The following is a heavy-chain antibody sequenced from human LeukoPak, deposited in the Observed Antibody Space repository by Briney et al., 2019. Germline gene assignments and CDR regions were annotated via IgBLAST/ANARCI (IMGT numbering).Heavy chain of an antibody. CDR3: ARVKEAWGFGELSGFDY. CDR1: GGSISSSSYY. V-gene: IGHV4-39*07. D-gene: IGHD3-10*01. Sequence: SETLSLTCTVSGGSISSSSYYWGWIRQPPGKGLEWIGSIYYSGSTYYNPSLKSRVTISVDASKNQFSLKLSSVTAADTAVYYCARVKEAWGFGELSGFDYWGQGTLVTVSS. J-gene: IGHJ4*02. CDR2: IYYSGST.